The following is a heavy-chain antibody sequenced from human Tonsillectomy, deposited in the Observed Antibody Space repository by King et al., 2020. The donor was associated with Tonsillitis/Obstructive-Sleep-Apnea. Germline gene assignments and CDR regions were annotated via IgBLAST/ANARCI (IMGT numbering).Heavy chain of an antibody. V-gene: IGHV4-39*01. CDR2: IYYDGTT. CDR1: GSSVSSSDYY. D-gene: IGHD6-6*01. J-gene: IGHJ6*03. Sequence: QLQEPGPGLVKPSETLSLTCTVSGSSVSSSDYYWGWIRQPPGKGLEWIGTIYYDGTTYYNPPLKSRVTISVAPSKNQFSLNLNSVTAADTAVYYCARHSRDSSWGDYFYYMDVWGKGTTVTVSS. CDR3: ARHSRDSSWGDYFYYMDV.